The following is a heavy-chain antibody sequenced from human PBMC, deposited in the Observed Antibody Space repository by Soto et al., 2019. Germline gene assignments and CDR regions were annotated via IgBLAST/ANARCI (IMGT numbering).Heavy chain of an antibody. CDR3: AIADRTSTYYYGSGRYRNDY. J-gene: IGHJ4*02. D-gene: IGHD3-10*01. CDR1: GGTFSRYA. V-gene: IGHV1-69*13. CDR2: IIPIFGTA. Sequence: SVKVSCKASGGTFSRYAISWVRPAPGQGLEWKGGIIPIFGTANYAQKYQGRVTITGDESTSTAYMELSSLRSEDTAVYYCAIADRTSTYYYGSGRYRNDYWGQGTLVTVSS.